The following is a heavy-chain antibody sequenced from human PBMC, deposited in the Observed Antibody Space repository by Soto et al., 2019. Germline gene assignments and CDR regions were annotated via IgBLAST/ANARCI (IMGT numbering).Heavy chain of an antibody. Sequence: SQTPSLTCSTTRDGVSGHSAGSCGVRQSPSRGLEWLGRTYYRSKWYYEYAVSVRGRITINPDTSKNQYSLQLNSVTPEDTAVYFCARGEQYSGRIFDFWGQGTLVTVSS. D-gene: IGHD1-26*01. CDR2: TYYRSKWYY. V-gene: IGHV6-1*01. J-gene: IGHJ4*01. CDR1: RDGVSGHSAG. CDR3: ARGEQYSGRIFDF.